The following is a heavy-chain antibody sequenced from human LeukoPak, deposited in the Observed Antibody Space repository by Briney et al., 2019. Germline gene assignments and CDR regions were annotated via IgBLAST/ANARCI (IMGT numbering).Heavy chain of an antibody. CDR2: IYTSGST. Sequence: PSETLSLTCTVSGGSISSYYWSWIRQPAGKGLEWVGRIYTSGSTNYNPSLKSRVTMSVDSSNNQYSLKLSSVTAANTAVYYDARARTGYSSSTSCYTTDFDDWGQGTLVTV. J-gene: IGHJ4*02. CDR1: GGSISSYY. V-gene: IGHV4-4*07. CDR3: ARARTGYSSSTSCYTTDFDD. D-gene: IGHD2-2*02.